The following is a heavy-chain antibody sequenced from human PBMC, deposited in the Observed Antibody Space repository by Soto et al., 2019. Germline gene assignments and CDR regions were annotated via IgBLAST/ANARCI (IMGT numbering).Heavy chain of an antibody. Sequence: PSETLSLTCAVSGGSISSSNWWSWVRQPPGKGLEWIGEIYHSGSTNYNPSLKSRVTMSVDKSKNQFSLKLSSVTAADTAVYYCARELEWERTEDYYYYGMDVWGQGTTVTVSS. CDR2: IYHSGST. CDR1: GGSISSSNW. CDR3: ARELEWERTEDYYYYGMDV. J-gene: IGHJ6*02. D-gene: IGHD1-26*01. V-gene: IGHV4-4*02.